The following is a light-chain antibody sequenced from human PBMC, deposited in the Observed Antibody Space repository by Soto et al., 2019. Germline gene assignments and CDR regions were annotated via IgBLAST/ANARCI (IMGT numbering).Light chain of an antibody. V-gene: IGKV3-11*01. CDR2: DAS. CDR1: QSVSSY. J-gene: IGKJ3*01. Sequence: EIVLTQSPATLSLSPGERATLSCRASQSVSSYLAWYQQKPGQAPRLLIYDASNRATPIPARFSGSGSGTDFTLTISRLEPEDFAVYYCQQRSHWPPTFGPGTKVDIK. CDR3: QQRSHWPPT.